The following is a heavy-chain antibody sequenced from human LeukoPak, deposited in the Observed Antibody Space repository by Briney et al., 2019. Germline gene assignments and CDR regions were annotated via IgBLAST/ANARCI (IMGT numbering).Heavy chain of an antibody. CDR2: IKEDGTYT. CDR1: GFSFSKYW. D-gene: IGHD3-9*01. V-gene: IGHV3-74*01. CDR3: ARDFDMGITPGDDFDF. J-gene: IGHJ4*02. Sequence: GGSLRLSCAASGFSFSKYWMHWVRQTPGEGLVWVSRIKEDGTYTSYADSVKGRFTISRNNARNTVFLQMNSLRAEDTAVYYCARDFDMGITPGDDFDFWGQGTLVTVSS.